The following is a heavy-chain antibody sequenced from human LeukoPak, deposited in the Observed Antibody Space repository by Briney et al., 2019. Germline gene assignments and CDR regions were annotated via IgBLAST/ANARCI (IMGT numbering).Heavy chain of an antibody. Sequence: PGGTLRLSCAASGLTFRSYAMSWVREAPGQGVEWVSAIGGSGGSTYYADSVKGRFTITRDNSKNTLYLQMNSPRAEDTAVYYCARRAGAYSHPYDYWGQGTLVTVSS. CDR2: IGGSGGST. V-gene: IGHV3-23*01. D-gene: IGHD4/OR15-4a*01. J-gene: IGHJ4*02. CDR3: ARRAGAYSHPYDY. CDR1: GLTFRSYA.